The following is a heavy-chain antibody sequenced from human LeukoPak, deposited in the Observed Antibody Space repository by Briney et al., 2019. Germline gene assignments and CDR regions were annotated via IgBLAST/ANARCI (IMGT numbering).Heavy chain of an antibody. V-gene: IGHV3-7*01. J-gene: IGHJ4*02. CDR1: GFTFGRHW. Sequence: GGSLRLSCAASGFTFGRHWMSWVRQAPGKGLEWVAHINQGGSDTTNVDSVKGRFTISRDDAKDLVFLQMNSLRDEDTAVYYCARDGVAGGFDYWREGILVSVCS. CDR2: INQGGSDT. CDR3: ARDGVAGGFDY. D-gene: IGHD6-19*01.